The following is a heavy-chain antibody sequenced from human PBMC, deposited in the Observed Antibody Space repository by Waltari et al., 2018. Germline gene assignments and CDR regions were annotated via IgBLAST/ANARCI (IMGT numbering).Heavy chain of an antibody. Sequence: QVQLVQSGAEVKRPGAAVKVSCKASGYSFTDFSMHWVRQAPGQGLGWMGIINPRGGGTTYTQKFQDRVTMTRATPTNTVCMELSSLRSADTAVYYCARAGTTLIWGVAEWGQGTLVTVSS. CDR2: INPRGGGT. D-gene: IGHD3-10*01. CDR1: GYSFTDFS. CDR3: ARAGTTLIWGVAE. V-gene: IGHV1-46*01. J-gene: IGHJ4*02.